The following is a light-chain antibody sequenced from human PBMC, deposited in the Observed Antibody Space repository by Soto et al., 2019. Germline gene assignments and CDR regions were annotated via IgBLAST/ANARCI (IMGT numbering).Light chain of an antibody. CDR3: QQYNNWPRT. Sequence: EIVMTQSPATLSVSPGERATLSCRASQSVSSNLAWYQQKPGQAPRLLIYGSSTRATGIPARFSGSGSGPEFTLTISSLQSEDFAVYYCQQYNNWPRTFGQGTTVEIK. V-gene: IGKV3-15*01. CDR1: QSVSSN. J-gene: IGKJ1*01. CDR2: GSS.